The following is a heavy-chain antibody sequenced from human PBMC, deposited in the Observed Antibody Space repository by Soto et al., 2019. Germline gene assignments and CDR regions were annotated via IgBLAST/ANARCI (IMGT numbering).Heavy chain of an antibody. D-gene: IGHD3-22*01. CDR1: GYTFSNYW. V-gene: IGHV5-51*01. J-gene: IGHJ3*02. Sequence: LKISCKGSGYTFSNYWIDWVRQMPGKGLEWMGIIYPGDSDTRYSPSFQGQVTISVDKSITTAYLQWSSLKASDTAVYYCARDSGYDSSGYSPDAFDIWGQWTMVTVSS. CDR2: IYPGDSDT. CDR3: ARDSGYDSSGYSPDAFDI.